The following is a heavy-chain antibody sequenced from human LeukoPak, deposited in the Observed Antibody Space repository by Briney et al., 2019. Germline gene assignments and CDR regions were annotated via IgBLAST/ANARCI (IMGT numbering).Heavy chain of an antibody. J-gene: IGHJ5*02. CDR3: AKILSGSYDWPDP. Sequence: GGSLRLSCAVSGFISSSYALSWVRQAPGKGLEWFSSISANGGNTYYAESVKGRFTISRDNSKNTLYLQMNSLRAEDTAVYYCAKILSGSYDWPDPWGQGTLVTVSS. D-gene: IGHD1-26*01. CDR2: ISANGGNT. V-gene: IGHV3-23*01. CDR1: GFISSSYA.